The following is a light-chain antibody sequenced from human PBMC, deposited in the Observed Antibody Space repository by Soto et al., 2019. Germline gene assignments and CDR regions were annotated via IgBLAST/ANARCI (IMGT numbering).Light chain of an antibody. J-gene: IGKJ3*01. V-gene: IGKV2-28*01. CDR1: QSLQFSNGYNS. CDR2: LGS. Sequence: EIVMTQSPLSLPVTPGEPASISCRSSQSLQFSNGYNSLHWYLQKPGQSPQLLIYLGSNRASGVPDRITGSGSGTDFTLKISRVEAEDVGVYYCMQALQTTFTFGPGTMVDSX. CDR3: MQALQTTFT.